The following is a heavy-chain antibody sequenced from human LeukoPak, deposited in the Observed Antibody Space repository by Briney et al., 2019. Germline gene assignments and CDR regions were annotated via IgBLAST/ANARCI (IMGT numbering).Heavy chain of an antibody. V-gene: IGHV4-39*07. J-gene: IGHJ3*02. Sequence: SETLSLTCTVSGGSISSSSYYWGWIRQPPGKGLEWIGSIYYSGSTYYNPSLKSRVTISVDTSKNQFSLKLSSVTAADTAVYYCQRHQLVLYAFDIWGQGTMVTVSS. CDR3: QRHQLVLYAFDI. CDR2: IYYSGST. D-gene: IGHD6-13*01. CDR1: GGSISSSSYY.